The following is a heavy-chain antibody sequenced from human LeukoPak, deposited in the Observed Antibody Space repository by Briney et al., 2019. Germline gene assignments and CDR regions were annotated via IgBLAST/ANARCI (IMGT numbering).Heavy chain of an antibody. D-gene: IGHD2-15*01. V-gene: IGHV3-21*01. J-gene: IGHJ6*03. CDR1: GFTFSSYS. CDR2: ISSSSSYI. CDR3: ARGGSRRYYYYYMDV. Sequence: GGSLRLSCAASGFTFSSYSMNWVRQAPGKGLEWVSSISSSSSYIYYADSVKGRFTISRDNAKNSLYLQMNSLRAEDTAVYYCARGGSRRYYYYYMDVWGKGTTVTVSS.